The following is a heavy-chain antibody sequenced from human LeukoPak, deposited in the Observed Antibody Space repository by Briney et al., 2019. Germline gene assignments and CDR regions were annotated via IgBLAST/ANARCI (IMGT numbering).Heavy chain of an antibody. J-gene: IGHJ5*02. CDR3: ARLTVNWLDP. D-gene: IGHD4-11*01. CDR1: GYTFTDYY. CDR2: INPKSGGA. Sequence: ASVKVSCKASGYTFTDYYIQWVRQAPGQGLEWMGWINPKSGGARSAQKFQGRVTMTRDTSINTSYMELSRLKSDDTAVYYCARLTVNWLDPWGQGTLVTVSS. V-gene: IGHV1-2*02.